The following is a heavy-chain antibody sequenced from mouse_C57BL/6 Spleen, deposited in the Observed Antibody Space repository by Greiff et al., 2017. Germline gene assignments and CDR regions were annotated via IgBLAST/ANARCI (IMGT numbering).Heavy chain of an antibody. V-gene: IGHV1-52*01. Sequence: VQLQQPGAELVRPGTSVKLSCKASGYTFTSYWMHWVKQRPIQGLEWIGNIDPSDSETHYNQKFKDKATLTVDKSSSTAYMQLSSLTSEDSAVYYCARDHYGSRDAMDYWGQGTSVTVSS. CDR2: IDPSDSET. J-gene: IGHJ4*01. CDR3: ARDHYGSRDAMDY. CDR1: GYTFTSYW. D-gene: IGHD1-1*01.